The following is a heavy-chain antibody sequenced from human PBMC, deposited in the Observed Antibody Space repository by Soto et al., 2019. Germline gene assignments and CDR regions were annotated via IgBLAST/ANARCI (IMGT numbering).Heavy chain of an antibody. V-gene: IGHV3-23*01. Sequence: GGSLRLSCAASGFTFSSYAMSWVRQAPGKGLEWVSAISGSGGSTYYADSVKGRFTISRDNSKNTLYLQMSSLRAEDTAVYYCAKDGDYDSSGSYYPGRSKTFYGVDVWGRGTTVTVYS. J-gene: IGHJ6*02. CDR1: GFTFSSYA. CDR2: ISGSGGST. D-gene: IGHD3-22*01. CDR3: AKDGDYDSSGSYYPGRSKTFYGVDV.